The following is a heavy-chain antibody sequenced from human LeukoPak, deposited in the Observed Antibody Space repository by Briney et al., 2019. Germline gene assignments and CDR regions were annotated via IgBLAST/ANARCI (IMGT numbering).Heavy chain of an antibody. Sequence: SETLSLTCAVYGGSFSGYYWSWIRQPPGKGLEWIGEINHSGSTNYNPSLKSRVTISVDTSKNQFSLKPSSVTAADTAVYYCASSLRSFGVGATGDNYWGQGSLVTVSS. J-gene: IGHJ4*02. CDR1: GGSFSGYY. CDR3: ASSLRSFGVGATGDNY. V-gene: IGHV4-34*01. CDR2: INHSGST. D-gene: IGHD1-26*01.